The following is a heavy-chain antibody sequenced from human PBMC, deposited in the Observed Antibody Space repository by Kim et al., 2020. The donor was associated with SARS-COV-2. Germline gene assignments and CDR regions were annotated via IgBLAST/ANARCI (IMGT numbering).Heavy chain of an antibody. CDR1: GYTFTSYD. J-gene: IGHJ6*02. Sequence: ASVKVSCKASGYTFTSYDINWVRQATGQGLEWMGWMNPNSGNTGYAQKFQGRVTMTRNTSISTAYMELSSLRSEDTAVYYCARGHRNGNDYYYYYGMDVWGQGTTVTVSS. CDR2: MNPNSGNT. V-gene: IGHV1-8*01. D-gene: IGHD3-16*02. CDR3: ARGHRNGNDYYYYYGMDV.